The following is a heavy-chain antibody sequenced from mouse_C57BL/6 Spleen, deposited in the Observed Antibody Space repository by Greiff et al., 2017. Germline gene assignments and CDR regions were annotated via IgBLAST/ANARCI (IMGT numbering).Heavy chain of an antibody. CDR1: GYSFTGYY. D-gene: IGHD2-1*01. J-gene: IGHJ3*01. CDR2: INPSTGGT. CDR3: ANRNYGFAY. Sequence: DVKLQESGPELVKPGASVKISCKASGYSFTGYYMNWVKQSPEKSLEWIGEINPSTGGTTYNQKFKAKATLTVDKSSSTAYMQLKSLTSEDSAVYYCANRNYGFAYWGQGTLVTVSA. V-gene: IGHV1-42*01.